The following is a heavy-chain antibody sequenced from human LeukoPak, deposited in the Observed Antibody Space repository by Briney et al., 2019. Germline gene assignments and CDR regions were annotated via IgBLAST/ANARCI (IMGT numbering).Heavy chain of an antibody. V-gene: IGHV1-46*01. Sequence: ASVKVSCKASGYTFTSYYMHWVRQAPGQGLEWMGIINPSGGSTSYAQKFQGRVTMTRDTSTSTVYMELSSLRSEDTAVYYCARVSSVAAAGHNWFDPWGQGTLVTVS. D-gene: IGHD6-13*01. CDR3: ARVSSVAAAGHNWFDP. CDR2: INPSGGST. CDR1: GYTFTSYY. J-gene: IGHJ5*02.